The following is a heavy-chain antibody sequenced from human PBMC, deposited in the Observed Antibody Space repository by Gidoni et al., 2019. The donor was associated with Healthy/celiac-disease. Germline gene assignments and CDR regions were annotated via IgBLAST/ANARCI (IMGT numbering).Heavy chain of an antibody. CDR2: IYSDGRT. J-gene: IGHJ3*02. V-gene: IGHV3-53*02. CDR3: TRCLAVAGAFDI. Sequence: EVQLVETGGGLIQPGGSLSLYCAASGFTASSNYTSWFRQAPGKGLAWVSVIYSDGRTYYADSGKGRFTISRDNSKNTLYLQMNSLGGEDTAVYYCTRCLAVAGAFDIWGQGTMVTVSS. D-gene: IGHD6-19*01. CDR1: GFTASSNY.